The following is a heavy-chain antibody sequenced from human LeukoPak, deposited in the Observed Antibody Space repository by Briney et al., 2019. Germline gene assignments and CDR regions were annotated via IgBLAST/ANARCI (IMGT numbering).Heavy chain of an antibody. V-gene: IGHV3-53*01. CDR1: GLTVSSNY. Sequence: GGSLRLSCAASGLTVSSNYMSWVRQAPGKGLECVSVIYSGGRTYYADSVKGRFTISRDNSKNTLYLQMNSLRGEDTAVYYCARVPHYHYVMDVWGKGTAVTVSS. CDR2: IYSGGRT. CDR3: ARVPHYHYVMDV. J-gene: IGHJ6*04.